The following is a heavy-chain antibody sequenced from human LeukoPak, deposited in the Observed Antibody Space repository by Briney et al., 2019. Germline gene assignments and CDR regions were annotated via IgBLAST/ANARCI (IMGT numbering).Heavy chain of an antibody. CDR3: ASGRYSSGYYYRDY. V-gene: IGHV4-34*01. CDR2: INHSGST. J-gene: IGHJ4*02. D-gene: IGHD3-22*01. Sequence: SETLSLTCAVYGGSFSGYYWSWIRQPPGKGLEWIGEINHSGSTNYNPSLKSRVTISVDTSKNQFSLKLSSVTAADTAVYYCASGRYSSGYYYRDYWGQGTLVTVFS. CDR1: GGSFSGYY.